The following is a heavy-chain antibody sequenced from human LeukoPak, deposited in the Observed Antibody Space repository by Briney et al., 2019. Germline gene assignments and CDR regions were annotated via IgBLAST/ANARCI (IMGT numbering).Heavy chain of an antibody. CDR3: ARIGRHSSSWYPRGRYFDY. CDR2: IYSTGST. Sequence: SETLSLTCTVSGDSITSGSYYWGWIRQTPEKGLEWIGNIYSTGSTSFNPSFKSRITMSVDTSKNQFSLKLSSVTAADTAVYYCARIGRHSSSWYPRGRYFDYWGQGTLVTVSS. J-gene: IGHJ4*02. D-gene: IGHD6-13*01. V-gene: IGHV4-39*07. CDR1: GDSITSGSYY.